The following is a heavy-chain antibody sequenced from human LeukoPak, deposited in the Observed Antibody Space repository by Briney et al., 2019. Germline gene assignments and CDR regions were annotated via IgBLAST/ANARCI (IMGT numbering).Heavy chain of an antibody. CDR3: ARFNGGDSTGCFDL. Sequence: GGSLRLSCAASGFTFSSYSMNWVRQAPGKGVEWVSSVSSSSSDIYYADSVKGRFTISRDNAKNSLYLQTNSLRAEDTAVYYCARFNGGDSTGCFDLWGRGTLVTVSS. J-gene: IGHJ2*01. CDR2: VSSSSSDI. CDR1: GFTFSSYS. D-gene: IGHD4-23*01. V-gene: IGHV3-21*01.